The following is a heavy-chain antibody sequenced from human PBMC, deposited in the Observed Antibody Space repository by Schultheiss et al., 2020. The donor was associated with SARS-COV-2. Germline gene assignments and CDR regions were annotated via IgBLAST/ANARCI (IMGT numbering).Heavy chain of an antibody. CDR3: ASSPTVTTWGSDY. J-gene: IGHJ4*02. CDR2: INHSGST. V-gene: IGHV4-34*01. CDR1: GGSFSGYY. Sequence: SETVSLTCAVYGGSFSGYYCSWIRQPPGKGLGWIGEINHSGSTNYNPSLKSRVTISVDTSKNQFSLKVSSVTAGDTAVYYCASSPTVTTWGSDYWGQGSLV. D-gene: IGHD4-17*01.